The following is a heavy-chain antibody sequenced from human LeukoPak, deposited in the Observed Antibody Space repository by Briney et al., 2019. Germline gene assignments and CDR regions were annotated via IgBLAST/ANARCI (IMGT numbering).Heavy chain of an antibody. V-gene: IGHV3-23*01. CDR3: AVGGFRIVGAPPVNC. D-gene: IGHD2-21*01. CDR2: ISGSGGST. Sequence: GSLRLSCAASGFTFSSYAMSWVRQAPGKGLEWVSAISGSGGSTYYADSVKGRFTISRDNSKKTLYLQMNSLRAEDTAVYYCAVGGFRIVGAPPVNCWGQGTLVTVSS. CDR1: GFTFSSYA. J-gene: IGHJ4*01.